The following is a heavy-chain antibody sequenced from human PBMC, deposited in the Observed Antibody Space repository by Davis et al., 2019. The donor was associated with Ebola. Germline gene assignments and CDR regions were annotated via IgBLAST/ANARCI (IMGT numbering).Heavy chain of an antibody. J-gene: IGHJ4*02. CDR1: GFTFSSYS. CDR3: ARASYGDYDFDY. V-gene: IGHV3-21*01. D-gene: IGHD4-17*01. CDR2: ISSSSSYI. Sequence: GGSLRLSCPASGFTFSSYSMNWVRQAPGKGLGWVPSISSSSSYIYYADSVKGRLTISRDNAKNSLYLQMNSLRAEDTAVYYCARASYGDYDFDYWGQGTLVTVSS.